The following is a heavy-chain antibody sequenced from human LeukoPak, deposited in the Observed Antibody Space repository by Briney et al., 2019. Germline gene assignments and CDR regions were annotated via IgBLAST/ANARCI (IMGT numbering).Heavy chain of an antibody. J-gene: IGHJ4*02. CDR1: GGSISSGGYY. D-gene: IGHD3-22*01. CDR3: ASGSLGYDSSGYCFDY. V-gene: IGHV4-31*03. Sequence: PSETLSLTCTVSGGSISSGGYYWSWIRQHPGKGLEWIGYIYYSGSTYYNPSLKSRVTISVDTSKNQFCLKLSSVTAADTAVYYCASGSLGYDSSGYCFDYWGQGTLVTVSS. CDR2: IYYSGST.